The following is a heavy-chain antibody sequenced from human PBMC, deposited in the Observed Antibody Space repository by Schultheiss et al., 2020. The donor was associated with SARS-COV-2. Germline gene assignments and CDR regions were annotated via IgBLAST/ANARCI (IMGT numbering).Heavy chain of an antibody. V-gene: IGHV4-4*07. J-gene: IGHJ3*02. CDR2: IYTSGST. Sequence: SETLSLTCTVSGGSISSYYWSWIRQPAGKGLEWIGRIYTSGSTNYNPSLKSRVTMSVDTSKNQFSLKLSSVTAADTAVYYCARDRRYFDWLTDAFDIWGQVTMVTVSS. CDR1: GGSISSYY. D-gene: IGHD3-9*01. CDR3: ARDRRYFDWLTDAFDI.